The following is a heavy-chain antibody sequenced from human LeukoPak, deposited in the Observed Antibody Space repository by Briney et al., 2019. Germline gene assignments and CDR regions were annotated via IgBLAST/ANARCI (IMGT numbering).Heavy chain of an antibody. Sequence: SETLSLTCTVSGGSISSYYWSWIRQPPGKGLEWIGYIYHSGSTYYNPSLKSRVTISVDTSNNQFSLKLSSVTAADTAVYYCASDGGSSWYFDYWGQGTLVTVSS. CDR1: GGSISSYY. V-gene: IGHV4-59*04. J-gene: IGHJ4*02. CDR3: ASDGGSSWYFDY. D-gene: IGHD6-13*01. CDR2: IYHSGST.